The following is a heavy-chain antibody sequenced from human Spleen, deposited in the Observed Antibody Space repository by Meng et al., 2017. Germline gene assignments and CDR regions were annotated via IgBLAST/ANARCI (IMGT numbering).Heavy chain of an antibody. Sequence: GESLKISCAASGFTFSSYAMHWVRQAPGKGLEYVSAISSNGVATYYANSVKGRFTISRDNSKNTLYLQMGSLRAEDTAVYYCARDEDISAAGKLFGDYWGQGTLVTVSS. J-gene: IGHJ4*02. CDR2: ISSNGVAT. D-gene: IGHD6-13*01. CDR1: GFTFSSYA. CDR3: ARDEDISAAGKLFGDY. V-gene: IGHV3-64*01.